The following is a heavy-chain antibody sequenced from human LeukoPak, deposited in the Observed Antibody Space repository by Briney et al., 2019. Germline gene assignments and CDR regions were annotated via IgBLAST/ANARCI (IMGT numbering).Heavy chain of an antibody. CDR3: ARVLAVAGTHDY. CDR2: INWNGGST. CDR1: GFTFDNYG. D-gene: IGHD6-19*01. V-gene: IGHV3-20*04. Sequence: GGSLRLSCAASGFTFDNYGMSWVRQAPGKGLEWVSAINWNGGSTGYADSVKGRFTISRDNAKNSLYLHMNSLRAEDTAFYYCARVLAVAGTHDYWGLGTLATVSS. J-gene: IGHJ4*02.